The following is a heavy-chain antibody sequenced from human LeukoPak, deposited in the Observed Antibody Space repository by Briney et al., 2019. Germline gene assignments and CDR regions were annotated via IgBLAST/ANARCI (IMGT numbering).Heavy chain of an antibody. CDR2: IDGSGDNT. D-gene: IGHD2-15*01. V-gene: IGHV3-23*01. CDR1: GFSFSSYA. CDR3: PKGCAASGSYTSEV. J-gene: IGHJ4*02. Sequence: GGALRLSCAASGFSFSSYAMSWVRQAPGRGVEWVSTIDGSGDNTQYEESVKGRFTISRDNSKNILYLQMYSQTPEDTAVYFCPKGCAASGSYTSEVWGQGTLVTVSS.